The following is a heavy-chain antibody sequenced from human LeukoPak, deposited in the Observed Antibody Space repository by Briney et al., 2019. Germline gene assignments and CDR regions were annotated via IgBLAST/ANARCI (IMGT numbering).Heavy chain of an antibody. V-gene: IGHV3-11*04. CDR1: GFTFSDYY. Sequence: GGSLRLSCAASGFTFSDYYMSWIRQAPGKGLEWVSYISSSGSTIYYADSVKGRFTISRDNAKNSLYLQMNSLRAEDTAVYYCARDQGGDFWSGYYNWYFDLWGRGTLVTVSS. CDR2: ISSSGSTI. D-gene: IGHD3-3*01. J-gene: IGHJ2*01. CDR3: ARDQGGDFWSGYYNWYFDL.